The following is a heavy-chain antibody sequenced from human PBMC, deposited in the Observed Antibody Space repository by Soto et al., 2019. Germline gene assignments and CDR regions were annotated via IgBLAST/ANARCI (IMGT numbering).Heavy chain of an antibody. J-gene: IGHJ6*03. CDR3: AKTRHYDFWSGPSPFFSGHYMDV. V-gene: IGHV3-23*01. D-gene: IGHD3-3*01. CDR1: GFTFSSYA. CDR2: ISGSGGST. Sequence: PGGSLRLSCAASGFTFSSYAMSWVRQAPGKGLEWVSAISGSGGSTYYADSVKGRFTISRDNSKNTLYLQMNSLRAEDTAVYYCAKTRHYDFWSGPSPFFSGHYMDVWGKGTTVTVSS.